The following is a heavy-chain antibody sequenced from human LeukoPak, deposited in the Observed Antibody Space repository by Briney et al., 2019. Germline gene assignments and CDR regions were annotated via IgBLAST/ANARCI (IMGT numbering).Heavy chain of an antibody. Sequence: GGSLRLSCATSGFTFSDYYMTWIRQTPGKGLEWISYIGYSDSTVGYADSVRGRFTISRDNAKNSLYLQMNSLRAEDTAVYYCARDADYFRGWYFDLWGRGTLVTVSS. V-gene: IGHV3-11*01. J-gene: IGHJ2*01. D-gene: IGHD2/OR15-2a*01. CDR2: IGYSDSTV. CDR1: GFTFSDYY. CDR3: ARDADYFRGWYFDL.